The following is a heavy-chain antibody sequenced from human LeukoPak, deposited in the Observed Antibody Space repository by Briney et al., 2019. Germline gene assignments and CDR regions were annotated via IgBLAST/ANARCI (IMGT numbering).Heavy chain of an antibody. J-gene: IGHJ5*02. Sequence: SETLSLTCTVSGGSISSGDYYWSWIRQPPGKGLEWIGYIYHSGSTYYNPSLKCRVTISVDTSKNQFSLKLSSVTAADTAVYYCARSRDSTYYYDSSGSWFDPWGQGTLVTVSS. CDR1: GGSISSGDYY. CDR3: ARSRDSTYYYDSSGSWFDP. V-gene: IGHV4-30-4*01. D-gene: IGHD3-22*01. CDR2: IYHSGST.